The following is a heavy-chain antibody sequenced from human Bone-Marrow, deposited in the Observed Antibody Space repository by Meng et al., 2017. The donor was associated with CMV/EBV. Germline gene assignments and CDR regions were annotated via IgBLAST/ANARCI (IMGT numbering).Heavy chain of an antibody. Sequence: GESLKISCAASGFTFHNDAMTWVRQAPGKGLEWVSAISGSGGSTYYADSVKGRFTISRDNSKNTLYLQMNSLRVEDTAVYYCASPASTYYDFWSGYYLPLDVWGQGTTVTVSS. J-gene: IGHJ6*02. D-gene: IGHD3-3*01. CDR2: ISGSGGST. CDR3: ASPASTYYDFWSGYYLPLDV. CDR1: GFTFHNDA. V-gene: IGHV3-23*01.